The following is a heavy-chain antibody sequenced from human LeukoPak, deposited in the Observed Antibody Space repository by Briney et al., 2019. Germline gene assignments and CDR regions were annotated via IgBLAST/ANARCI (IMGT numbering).Heavy chain of an antibody. J-gene: IGHJ4*02. CDR3: ARDLGTAGYSSSWPDY. V-gene: IGHV1-3*01. D-gene: IGHD6-13*01. CDR2: INAGNGNT. CDR1: GYTFTSYA. Sequence: ASVKVSCKASGYTFTSYAMHWVRQAPGQRLEWMGWINAGNGNTKYSQKFQGRVTITRDTSASTAYMELSSLRSEDTAVYYCARDLGTAGYSSSWPDYWGQGTLVTVSS.